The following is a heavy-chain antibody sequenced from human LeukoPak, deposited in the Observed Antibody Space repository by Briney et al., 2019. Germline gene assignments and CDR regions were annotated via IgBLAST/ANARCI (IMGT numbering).Heavy chain of an antibody. CDR3: ARSSGYYDGFYY. D-gene: IGHD3-22*01. CDR2: INPNSGGT. CDR1: GYTFTSYY. Sequence: ASVKVSCKASGYTFTSYYMHWVRQAPGQGLEWMGWINPNSGGTNYAQKFQGRVTMTRDTSISTAYMELSRLRSDDTAVYYCARSSGYYDGFYYWGQGTLVTVSS. V-gene: IGHV1-2*02. J-gene: IGHJ4*02.